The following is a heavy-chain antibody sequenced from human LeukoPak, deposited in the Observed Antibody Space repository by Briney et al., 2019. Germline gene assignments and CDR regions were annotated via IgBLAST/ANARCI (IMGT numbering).Heavy chain of an antibody. Sequence: ASVKVSCKASGGTFSSYAISWVRQAPGQGLEWMGRIIPILGIANYAQKFQGRVTITADKSTSTAYMELSSLRAEDTAVYYCARDYYGDYSFDYWGQGTLVTVSS. V-gene: IGHV1-69*04. CDR1: GGTFSSYA. J-gene: IGHJ4*02. CDR3: ARDYYGDYSFDY. D-gene: IGHD4-17*01. CDR2: IIPILGIA.